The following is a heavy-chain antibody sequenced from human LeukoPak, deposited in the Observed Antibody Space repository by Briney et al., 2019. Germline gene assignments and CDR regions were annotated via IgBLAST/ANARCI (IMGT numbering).Heavy chain of an antibody. J-gene: IGHJ6*02. CDR2: VNPSGGST. D-gene: IGHD2-15*01. V-gene: IGHV1-46*01. CDR3: ARATLTTHYGMDV. Sequence: ASVKVSFKASGYTFTSHHMHWVRQAPGQGLEWVGIVNPSGGSTGYAQKFQGRVTLTRDTSTSTVYMELSSLRSDDTAVYYCARATLTTHYGMDVWGQGTTVTVSS. CDR1: GYTFTSHH.